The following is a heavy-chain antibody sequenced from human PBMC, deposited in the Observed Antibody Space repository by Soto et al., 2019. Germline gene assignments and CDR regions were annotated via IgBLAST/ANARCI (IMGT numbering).Heavy chain of an antibody. D-gene: IGHD1-26*01. CDR1: GGSISSYY. J-gene: IGHJ4*02. CDR2: IYFSGST. CDR3: ARSPSGTYGRYYFDY. V-gene: IGHV4-59*01. Sequence: SETLSLTCTVSGGSISSYYWSWIRQPPGKGLEWIAKIYFSGSTNYNPSLKSRVTISVDTSKNQFSLKLSSVTAADTAVYYCARSPSGTYGRYYFDYWGQGTLVTVSS.